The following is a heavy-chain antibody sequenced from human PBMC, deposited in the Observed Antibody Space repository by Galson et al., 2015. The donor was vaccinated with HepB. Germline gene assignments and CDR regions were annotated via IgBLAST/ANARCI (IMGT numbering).Heavy chain of an antibody. V-gene: IGHV3-23*01. CDR1: GFIVDGSG. J-gene: IGHJ4*02. D-gene: IGHD3-10*01. Sequence: SLRLSCAASGFIVDGSGMSWVRQAPGKGLEWVSGISASGGKTYYADSGEGRFTLSRDNSQNTVYLQMNSLRVDDSALYYCTRDSGWESAYWGQGTLVTVSS. CDR3: TRDSGWESAY. CDR2: ISASGGKT.